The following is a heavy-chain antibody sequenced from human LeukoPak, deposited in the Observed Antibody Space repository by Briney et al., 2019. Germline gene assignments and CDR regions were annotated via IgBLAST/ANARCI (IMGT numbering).Heavy chain of an antibody. J-gene: IGHJ4*02. V-gene: IGHV4-61*02. CDR1: GGSISSGSYY. CDR2: IYTSGST. D-gene: IGHD6-19*01. CDR3: ARLSIAVAGKGGFDY. Sequence: PSQTLSLTCTVSGGSISSGSYYWSWIRQPAGKGLEWIGRIYTSGSTNYNPSLKSRVTISVDTSKNQFSLKLSSVTAADTAVYYCARLSIAVAGKGGFDYWGQGTLVTVSS.